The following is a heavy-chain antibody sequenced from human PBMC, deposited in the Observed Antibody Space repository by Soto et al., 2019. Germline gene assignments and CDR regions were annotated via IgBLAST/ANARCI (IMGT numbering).Heavy chain of an antibody. Sequence: SETLSLTCTVSGGSISSYYWSWIRQPPGKGLEWIGYIYYSGSTNYNPSLKSRVTISVDASKNQFSLKLSSVTAADTAVYYCARMVATLIDYWGQGTLVTVSS. CDR1: GGSISSYY. V-gene: IGHV4-59*01. CDR3: ARMVATLIDY. D-gene: IGHD5-12*01. CDR2: IYYSGST. J-gene: IGHJ4*02.